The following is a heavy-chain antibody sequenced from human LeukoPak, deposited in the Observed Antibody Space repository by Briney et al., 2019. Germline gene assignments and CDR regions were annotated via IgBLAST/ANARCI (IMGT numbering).Heavy chain of an antibody. V-gene: IGHV3-74*01. CDR2: INSDGSST. Sequence: WVSLINSDGSSTSYADSVKGRFTISRDNAKNTLYLQMNSLRAEDTAVYYCARAVAIVWFDPWGQGTLVTVSS. CDR3: ARAVAIVWFDP. D-gene: IGHD3-16*02. J-gene: IGHJ5*02.